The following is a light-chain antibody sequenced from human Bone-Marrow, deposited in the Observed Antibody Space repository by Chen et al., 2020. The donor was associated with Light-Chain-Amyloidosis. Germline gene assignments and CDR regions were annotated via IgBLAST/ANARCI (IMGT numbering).Light chain of an antibody. CDR1: NIRSTS. J-gene: IGLJ3*02. CDR3: QVWDRSSDRPV. V-gene: IGLV3-21*02. CDR2: DDS. Sequence: SYVLTQPSSVSVATGQTATSACGGNNIRSTSVHWYQQTPGQAPLRVVYDDSDRPSGIPERLSGSNSGNTATLTISRVEAGDEADYYCQVWDRSSDRPVFGGGTKLTVL.